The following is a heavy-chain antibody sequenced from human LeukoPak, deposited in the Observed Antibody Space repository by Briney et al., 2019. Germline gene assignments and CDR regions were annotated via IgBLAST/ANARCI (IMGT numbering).Heavy chain of an antibody. Sequence: ASVKVSCKASGYTFTSYAMHWVRQAPGQGLEWMGGIIPIFGTANYAQKFQGRVTITADESTSTAYMELSSLRSEDTAVYYCARERANYSLDYWGQGTLVTVSS. D-gene: IGHD4-11*01. J-gene: IGHJ4*02. CDR1: GYTFTSYA. CDR2: IIPIFGTA. CDR3: ARERANYSLDY. V-gene: IGHV1-69*13.